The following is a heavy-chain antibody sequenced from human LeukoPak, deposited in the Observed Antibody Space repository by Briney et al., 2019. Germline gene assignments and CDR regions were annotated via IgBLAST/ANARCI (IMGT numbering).Heavy chain of an antibody. CDR2: INHSGST. CDR3: AGGLSRTLPGGY. V-gene: IGHV4-34*01. J-gene: IGHJ4*02. CDR1: RGSFSGYY. D-gene: IGHD2-2*01. Sequence: SETLSLTCAVYRGSFSGYYWSWIRQPPGKGLEWIGEINHSGSTNYNPSLQSRVTIPVPTSKNQFSLKRNSVTAADRAGYYIAGGLSRTLPGGYWGQGTLVTVSS.